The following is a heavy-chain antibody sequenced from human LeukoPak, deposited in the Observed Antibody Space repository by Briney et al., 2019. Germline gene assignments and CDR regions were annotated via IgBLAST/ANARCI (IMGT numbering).Heavy chain of an antibody. CDR2: TSGSGVTK. J-gene: IGHJ4*02. Sequence: GGSLRLSCAAPGFTFSSYAMSWVRQAPGKGLEWVSGTSGSGVTKYYADSVKGRFTISRDNSKNTLYLQMNSLRADDTAVYYCAKIHYFGSGSPDYWGQGTLVTVSS. CDR1: GFTFSSYA. V-gene: IGHV3-23*01. CDR3: AKIHYFGSGSPDY. D-gene: IGHD3-10*01.